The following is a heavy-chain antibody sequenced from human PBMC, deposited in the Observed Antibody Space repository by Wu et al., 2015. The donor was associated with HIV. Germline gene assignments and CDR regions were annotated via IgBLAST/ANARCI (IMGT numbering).Heavy chain of an antibody. CDR2: IIPVFGTS. Sequence: QVQLVQSGAEVQKPGSSVKVSCKASGGTFSSYGISWVRQAPGQGLEWMGRIIPVFGTSITAQSFQGRVTITADEVTNTAYMELTNLKSEDTAVYFCTRSTFAGGSDTWYSFDKWGQGTLVSVS. CDR3: TRSTFAGGSDTWYSFDK. CDR1: GGTFSSYG. V-gene: IGHV1-69*13. D-gene: IGHD2-21*02. J-gene: IGHJ4*02.